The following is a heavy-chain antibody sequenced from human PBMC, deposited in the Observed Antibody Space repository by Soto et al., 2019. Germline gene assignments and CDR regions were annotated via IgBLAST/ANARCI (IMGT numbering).Heavy chain of an antibody. Sequence: PSETLSLTCTVSGGSISSGDYYWGWIRQPPGKGLEWIGYIYYSGSTYYNPSLKSRVTISVDTSKNQFSLKLSSVTAADTAVYYCARDAPWGYMVRGVRSYWGQGTLVTVSS. J-gene: IGHJ4*02. CDR2: IYYSGST. D-gene: IGHD3-10*01. CDR3: ARDAPWGYMVRGVRSY. CDR1: GGSISSGDYY. V-gene: IGHV4-30-4*01.